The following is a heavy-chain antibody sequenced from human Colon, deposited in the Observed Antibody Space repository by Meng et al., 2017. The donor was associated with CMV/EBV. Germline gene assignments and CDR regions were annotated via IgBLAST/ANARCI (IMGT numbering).Heavy chain of an antibody. D-gene: IGHD3-22*01. V-gene: IGHV3-21*01. CDR3: ARGGYYYDSSGYYLPFYYYYGMDV. CDR2: ISSSSSYI. J-gene: IGHJ6*02. CDR1: GFTFSSYS. Sequence: GESLKISCAASGFTFSSYSMNWVRQAPGKGLEWVSSISSSSSYIYYADSVKGRFTISRDNAKNSLYLQMNSLRAEDTAVYYRARGGYYYDSSGYYLPFYYYYGMDVWGQGTTVTVSS.